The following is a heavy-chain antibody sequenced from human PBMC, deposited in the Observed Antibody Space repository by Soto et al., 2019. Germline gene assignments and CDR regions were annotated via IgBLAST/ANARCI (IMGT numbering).Heavy chain of an antibody. Sequence: EVQLLESGGGLVQPGGSLRLSCAASGFMFNTYAMTWVRQTTGKGLEWVSSIGGSGGPTHYADSVKGRFTISGDNSKNALFLQMNSPRGDDTAIYYCARGPGVREVALVFGQWGPGALVTVSS. CDR1: GFMFNTYA. CDR3: ARGPGVREVALVFGQ. D-gene: IGHD3-10*01. V-gene: IGHV3-23*01. CDR2: IGGSGGPT. J-gene: IGHJ4*02.